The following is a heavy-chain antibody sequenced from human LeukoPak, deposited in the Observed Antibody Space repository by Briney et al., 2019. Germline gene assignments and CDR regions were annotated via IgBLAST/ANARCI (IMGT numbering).Heavy chain of an antibody. Sequence: ASVKVSCKASGYTFTGYYMHWVRQAPGQGLEWMGWINPNSGGTNYAQKFQGRVTMTRDTSISTAYMELSRLRSDDTAVYYYARGDSSSWYRSDYWGQGTLVTVSS. CDR1: GYTFTGYY. V-gene: IGHV1-2*02. J-gene: IGHJ4*02. CDR2: INPNSGGT. D-gene: IGHD6-13*01. CDR3: ARGDSSSWYRSDY.